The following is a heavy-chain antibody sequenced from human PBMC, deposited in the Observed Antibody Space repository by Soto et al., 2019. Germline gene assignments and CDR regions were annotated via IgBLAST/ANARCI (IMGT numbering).Heavy chain of an antibody. CDR3: AGGIQLWSPDDY. D-gene: IGHD5-18*01. Sequence: QVQLVQSGAAVKKPGSSVKVSCKASGGTFSSYTISWVRQAPGQGLEWMGRIIPILGIANYAQKFQGRVTITADKSTSTACMELSSLRSEDTAVYYCAGGIQLWSPDDYWGQGTLVTVSS. V-gene: IGHV1-69*02. CDR2: IIPILGIA. J-gene: IGHJ4*02. CDR1: GGTFSSYT.